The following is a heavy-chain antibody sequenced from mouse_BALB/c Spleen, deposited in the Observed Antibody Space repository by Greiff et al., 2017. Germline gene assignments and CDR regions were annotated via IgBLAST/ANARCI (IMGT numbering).Heavy chain of an antibody. V-gene: IGHV5-12-1*01. CDR2: ISSGGGST. CDR3: ARDLTGTDY. Sequence: EVHLVESGGGLVKPGGSLKLSCAASGFAFSSYDMSWVRQTPEKRLEWVAYISSGGGSTYYPDTVKGRFTISRDNAKNTLYLQMSSLKSEDTAMYYCARDLTGTDYWGQGTTLTVSS. D-gene: IGHD4-1*01. J-gene: IGHJ2*01. CDR1: GFAFSSYD.